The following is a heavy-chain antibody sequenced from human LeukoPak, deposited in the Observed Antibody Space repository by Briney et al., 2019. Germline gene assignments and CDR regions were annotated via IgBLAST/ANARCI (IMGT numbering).Heavy chain of an antibody. CDR3: AILNIVVVVAATPFDY. D-gene: IGHD2-15*01. V-gene: IGHV3-23*01. CDR2: ISGSGGST. Sequence: SGGSLRLSCAASGFTFSSYAMSWVRQAPGKGLEWVSAISGSGGSTYYADSVKGRFTISRDNSKNTLYLQMNSLRAEDTAVYYCAILNIVVVVAATPFDYWGQGTLVTVSS. J-gene: IGHJ4*02. CDR1: GFTFSSYA.